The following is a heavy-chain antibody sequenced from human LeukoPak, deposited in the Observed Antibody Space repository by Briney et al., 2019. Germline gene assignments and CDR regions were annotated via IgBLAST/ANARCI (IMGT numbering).Heavy chain of an antibody. CDR2: IYYSGST. Sequence: PSETLSLTCTVSGGSISSYYWSWIRQPPGKGLEWIGYIYYSGSTNYNPSLKSRVTISVDTSKNQFSLKLSSVTAADTAVYYCAKDRPSEGYCSSTSCYPDYWGQGTLVTVSS. V-gene: IGHV4-59*01. D-gene: IGHD2-2*01. CDR1: GGSISSYY. J-gene: IGHJ4*02. CDR3: AKDRPSEGYCSSTSCYPDY.